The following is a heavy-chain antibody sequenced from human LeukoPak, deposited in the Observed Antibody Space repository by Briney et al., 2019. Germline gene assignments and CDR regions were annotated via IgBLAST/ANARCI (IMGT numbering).Heavy chain of an antibody. CDR1: EFTFSSYP. V-gene: IGHV3-64D*06. J-gene: IGHJ4*02. D-gene: IGHD1-14*01. CDR3: VRNLAMDY. CDR2: ISGGGTT. Sequence: GSLRLSCSASEFTFSSYPMDWVRQAPGKGLEYVSSISGGGTTDYADSVRGRFTISRDNSKNTLYLQMSSLIPEDTAVYYCVRNLAMDYWGQGTLVTVSS.